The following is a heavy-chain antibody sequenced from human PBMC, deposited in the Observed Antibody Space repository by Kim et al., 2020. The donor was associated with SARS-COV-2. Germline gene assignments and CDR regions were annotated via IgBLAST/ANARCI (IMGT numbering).Heavy chain of an antibody. J-gene: IGHJ5*01. CDR1: GFTFNSYA. Sequence: GGSLRLSCAASGFTFNSYAMSWVRQAPGKGLEWVSTFIGRGGSTYYADSVKGRFTISGDNSKNTLYLQMNSLRVEDTAVYYCAKEDLYSYGYDSWGQGTLVTVSS. CDR3: AKEDLYSYGYDS. D-gene: IGHD5-18*01. CDR2: FIGRGGST. V-gene: IGHV3-23*01.